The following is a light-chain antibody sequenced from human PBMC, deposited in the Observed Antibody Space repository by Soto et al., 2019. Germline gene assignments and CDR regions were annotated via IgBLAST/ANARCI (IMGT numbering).Light chain of an antibody. Sequence: AIQLTQSPSSLSASVGDRVTITCRASQGISSALAWYQQKPGKAPKLLIYDASSLESGVPSRFSGSGSGTDFTITISSLQHEDFATYYCQQFNSYPITFGQGTRLEIK. CDR2: DAS. CDR3: QQFNSYPIT. J-gene: IGKJ5*01. CDR1: QGISSA. V-gene: IGKV1-13*02.